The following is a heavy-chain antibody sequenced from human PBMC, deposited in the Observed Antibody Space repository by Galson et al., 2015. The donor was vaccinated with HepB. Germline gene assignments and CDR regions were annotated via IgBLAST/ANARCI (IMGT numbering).Heavy chain of an antibody. CDR3: VNGGGAVAGTGFDY. Sequence: SLRLSCAASGFSFSTYAMRWVRQAPGKGLEYVSSITSNGGSTYYADSVKGRFTISRDNPKNTLYLQMSSLRPEDTAVYYCVNGGGAVAGTGFDYWGQGTLVTVSS. D-gene: IGHD6-19*01. J-gene: IGHJ4*02. CDR2: ITSNGGST. CDR1: GFSFSTYA. V-gene: IGHV3-64D*06.